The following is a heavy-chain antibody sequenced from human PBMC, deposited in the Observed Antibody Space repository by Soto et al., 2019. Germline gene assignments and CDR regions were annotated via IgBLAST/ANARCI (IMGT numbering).Heavy chain of an antibody. D-gene: IGHD2-15*01. Sequence: ASVKVSCKASGDTFTASYIHWVRQAPGQGFEWMGWINPKSGGTNYPQKFQGRVTMTRDTSLSTVYMKLTRLRSDDTAVYYCARDLVLNPGYCSGGSCYSTRYGMDVWGQGTTVTASS. CDR2: INPKSGGT. CDR1: GDTFTASY. V-gene: IGHV1-2*02. J-gene: IGHJ6*02. CDR3: ARDLVLNPGYCSGGSCYSTRYGMDV.